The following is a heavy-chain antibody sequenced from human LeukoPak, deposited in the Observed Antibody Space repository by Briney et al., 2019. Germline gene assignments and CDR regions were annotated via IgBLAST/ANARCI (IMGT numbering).Heavy chain of an antibody. CDR1: GFTFRNFG. V-gene: IGHV3-23*01. Sequence: PGGSMRLSCAASGFTFRNFGMHWVRQAPGKGLEWVSAISGSGGTTYYADSVKGRFTISRDNSKNTLYLQMNSLRAEDTAVYYCAKGYEYYYDSSGYYYVGGDYWGQGTLVTVSS. J-gene: IGHJ4*02. CDR2: ISGSGGTT. D-gene: IGHD3-22*01. CDR3: AKGYEYYYDSSGYYYVGGDY.